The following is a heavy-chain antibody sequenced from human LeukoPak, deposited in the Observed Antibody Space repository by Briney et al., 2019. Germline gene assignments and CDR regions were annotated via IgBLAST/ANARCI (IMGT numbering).Heavy chain of an antibody. V-gene: IGHV1-2*02. J-gene: IGHJ4*02. CDR3: ARDLSYGVVPAAMEFDY. CDR2: INPNSGGT. Sequence: ASVKVSCKASGYTFTGYYMHWVRQAPGQGLEWMGWINPNSGGTNYAQKFQGRVTMTRDTSISTAYMELSRLRSDDTAVYYCARDLSYGVVPAAMEFDYWGQGTLVTVSS. CDR1: GYTFTGYY. D-gene: IGHD2-2*01.